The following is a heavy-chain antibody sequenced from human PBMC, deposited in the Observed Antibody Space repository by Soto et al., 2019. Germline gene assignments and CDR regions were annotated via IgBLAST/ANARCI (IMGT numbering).Heavy chain of an antibody. CDR2: ISYDGSNK. CDR3: AKAATTVPGL. Sequence: QVQLVESGGGVVQPGRSLRLSCAASGFTFSSYGMHWVRQAPGKGLEWVAVISYDGSNKYYADSVKGRFTISRDNSKNTLYLQMNSLRAEDTAVYYCAKAATTVPGLWGQGTLVTASS. CDR1: GFTFSSYG. V-gene: IGHV3-30*18. D-gene: IGHD4-17*01. J-gene: IGHJ4*02.